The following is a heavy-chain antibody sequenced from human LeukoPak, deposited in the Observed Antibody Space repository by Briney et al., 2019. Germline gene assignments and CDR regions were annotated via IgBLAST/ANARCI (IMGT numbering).Heavy chain of an antibody. CDR1: GYSFTNYA. J-gene: IGHJ5*02. CDR3: ARDLAAPAYNWFDP. D-gene: IGHD6-13*01. V-gene: IGHV7-4-1*02. CDR2: IHPSTGHP. Sequence: ASVKVSCKASGYSFTNYAMNWVRQAPGKGLEFMGWIHPSTGHPAYAQGFSGRFVFSLDTSVSTAYLQISSLKAEDTAVYYCARDLAAPAYNWFDPWGQGTLVTVSS.